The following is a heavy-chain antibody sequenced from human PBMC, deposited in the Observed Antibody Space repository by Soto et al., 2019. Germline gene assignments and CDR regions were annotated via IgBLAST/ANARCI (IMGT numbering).Heavy chain of an antibody. CDR1: GGTFSSYT. CDR2: IIPILGIA. D-gene: IGHD2-2*01. J-gene: IGHJ4*02. V-gene: IGHV1-69*02. Sequence: GASVKVSCKASGGTFSSYTISWVRQAPGQGLEWMGRIIPILGIANYAQKFQGRVTITTDKSTSTAYMELSSLRSEDTAAYYCARSHIVVVTPATFAYWGQGTLVTVSS. CDR3: ARSHIVVVTPATFAY.